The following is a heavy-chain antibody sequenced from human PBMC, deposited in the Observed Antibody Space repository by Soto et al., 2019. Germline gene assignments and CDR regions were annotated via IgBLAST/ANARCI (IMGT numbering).Heavy chain of an antibody. V-gene: IGHV1-18*01. Sequence: QVQLVQSGAEVKKPGASVKVSCKASGYTFTSYGISWVRQAPGQGLEWMGWISAYNGNTNYAQKLQGRVTMTTDTATSTAYEELRSLRSDDTAVYYCARYLSPYGDYVGFDYWGQGTLVTVSS. CDR1: GYTFTSYG. CDR3: ARYLSPYGDYVGFDY. CDR2: ISAYNGNT. D-gene: IGHD4-17*01. J-gene: IGHJ4*02.